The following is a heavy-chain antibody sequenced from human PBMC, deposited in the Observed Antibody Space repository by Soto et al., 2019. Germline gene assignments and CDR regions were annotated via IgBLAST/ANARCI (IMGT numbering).Heavy chain of an antibody. CDR2: IYWDDDK. J-gene: IGHJ4*02. Sequence: QITLNESGPTVVRPTETLTLTCRFSGFSLTTSGVGVGWIRQSPGKAPEWLALIYWDDDKRDSASLKSRLTIAKATYKNQVFLTVSDLDPTDTATYYCAPRVLRTVFGLVTTTAIYFDFCGQGTPVAVSS. CDR3: APRVLRTVFGLVTTTAIYFDF. CDR1: GFSLTTSGVG. D-gene: IGHD3-3*01. V-gene: IGHV2-5*02.